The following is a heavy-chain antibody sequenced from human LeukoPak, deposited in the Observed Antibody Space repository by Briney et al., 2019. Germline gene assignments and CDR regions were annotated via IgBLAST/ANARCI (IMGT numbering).Heavy chain of an antibody. J-gene: IGHJ5*02. D-gene: IGHD2-21*01. V-gene: IGHV1-8*03. Sequence: ASVKVSCKASGYTFTSYDINWVRQATGQGLEWMGWMNPNSGNTGYAQKFQGRVTITRNTSISTAYMELSSLRSEDTAVYYCARGYFPVVIAIPNWFDPWGQGTLVTVSS. CDR1: GYTFTSYD. CDR2: MNPNSGNT. CDR3: ARGYFPVVIAIPNWFDP.